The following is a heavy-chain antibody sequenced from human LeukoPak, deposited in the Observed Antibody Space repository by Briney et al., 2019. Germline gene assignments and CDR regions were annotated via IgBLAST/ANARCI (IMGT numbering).Heavy chain of an antibody. CDR1: GLTFSSHW. J-gene: IGHJ4*02. Sequence: QPGGSLRLSCAASGLTFSSHWMHWVRQAPGKGLVWVSRINSDGSITTYADSAQGRFTISRDNAKNTLYLQMNSLRVEDTAVYYCARDYNWNPPDYWGQGTLVTVSS. CDR3: ARDYNWNPPDY. CDR2: INSDGSIT. D-gene: IGHD1-1*01. V-gene: IGHV3-74*01.